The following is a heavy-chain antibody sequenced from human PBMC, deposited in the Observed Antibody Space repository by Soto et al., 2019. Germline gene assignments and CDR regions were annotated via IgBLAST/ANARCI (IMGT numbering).Heavy chain of an antibody. CDR2: ISGGSGDT. Sequence: EVQLLESGGGVAQPGGSLRLSCAASGFTFSNSAMSWVRQAPGKGLEWVSTISGGSGDTSYADPVKGRFIVSRDDSSTTLYMQMNSLRAEDTALYYCARGASTFNYWGQGRPVIVSS. CDR3: ARGASTFNY. J-gene: IGHJ4*02. V-gene: IGHV3-23*01. D-gene: IGHD2-2*01. CDR1: GFTFSNSA.